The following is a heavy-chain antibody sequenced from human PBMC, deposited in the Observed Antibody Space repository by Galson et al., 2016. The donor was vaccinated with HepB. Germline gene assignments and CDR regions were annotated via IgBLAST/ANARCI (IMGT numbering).Heavy chain of an antibody. CDR3: ARDQNYYDTNEYDY. Sequence: SLRLSCAASGFTLSHYAMDWVRQAPGKGLEWVAFISYDGSNKYYADSVKGRFTVSRDNSKNTLYPQVNSLRAEDTAVYYCARDQNYYDTNEYDYWGQGTLVTVSS. J-gene: IGHJ4*02. V-gene: IGHV3-30-3*01. CDR1: GFTLSHYA. CDR2: ISYDGSNK. D-gene: IGHD3-22*01.